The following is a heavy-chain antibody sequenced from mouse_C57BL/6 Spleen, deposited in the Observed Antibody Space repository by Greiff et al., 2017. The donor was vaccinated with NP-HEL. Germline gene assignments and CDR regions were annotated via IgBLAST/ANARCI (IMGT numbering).Heavy chain of an antibody. J-gene: IGHJ3*01. CDR2: IYPGDGDT. CDR3: AREGAYYYGGFAY. V-gene: IGHV1-80*01. Sequence: QVQLQQSGAELVKPGASVKISCKASGYAFSSYWMNWVKQRPGKGLEWIGQIYPGDGDTNYNGKFKGKATLTADKSSSTAYMQLSSLTSEDSAVYFCAREGAYYYGGFAYWGQGTLVTVSA. D-gene: IGHD1-1*02. CDR1: GYAFSSYW.